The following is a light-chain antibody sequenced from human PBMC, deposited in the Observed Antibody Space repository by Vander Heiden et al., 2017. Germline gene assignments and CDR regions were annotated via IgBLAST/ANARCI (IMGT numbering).Light chain of an antibody. CDR3: QQRSNWVWT. Sequence: DILLPPSPATLSLSPGERATLSCRASQSVSSYLAWYQQKPGQAPRLLIYDASNRATGIPARFSGSGSGTDFTLTISSLQSEDFAVYYCQQRSNWVWTFGQGTKVXIK. J-gene: IGKJ1*01. CDR2: DAS. V-gene: IGKV3-11*01. CDR1: QSVSSY.